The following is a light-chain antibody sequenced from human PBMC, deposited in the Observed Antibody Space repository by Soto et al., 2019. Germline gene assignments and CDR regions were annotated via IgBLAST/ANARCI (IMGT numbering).Light chain of an antibody. CDR1: QSILHSNGYNY. Sequence: DVLMTQSPLSLPVTPGETASISSRSGQSILHSNGYNYLDWYLQKPGQSPQLLIYLGSNRASGVPDRFSGSGSGTDFTLKISRVEAEDVGVYYCMQALQTPLTFGQGAKVDIK. CDR2: LGS. CDR3: MQALQTPLT. J-gene: IGKJ1*01. V-gene: IGKV2-28*01.